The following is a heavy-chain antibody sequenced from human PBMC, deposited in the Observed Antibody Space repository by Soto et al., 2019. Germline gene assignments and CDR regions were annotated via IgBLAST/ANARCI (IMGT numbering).Heavy chain of an antibody. CDR3: ARRVRGVIWFDP. V-gene: IGHV1-8*01. CDR1: GYTFTSYD. J-gene: IGHJ5*02. D-gene: IGHD3-10*01. CDR2: MNANSGNT. Sequence: QVQLVQSGAEVKKPGASVKVSCKASGYTFTSYDSNWVRQATGQGLEWMGWMNANSGNTGYAQKFQGRVTMTRNTSISTAYMELSSLRSEDTAVYYCARRVRGVIWFDPWGQGTLVTVSS.